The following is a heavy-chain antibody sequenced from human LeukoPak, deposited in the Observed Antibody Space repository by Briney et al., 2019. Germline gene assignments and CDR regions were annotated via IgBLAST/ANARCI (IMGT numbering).Heavy chain of an antibody. D-gene: IGHD5-12*01. CDR3: AKVISVATGKYYFDY. CDR1: GYTFTSYG. V-gene: IGHV1-18*01. CDR2: ISIYNGKT. J-gene: IGHJ4*02. Sequence: ASVKVSCKASGYTFTSYGITWVRQAPGQGLEWMGWISIYNGKTNYAQKLRGRVTMTADTSTSTAFMELRRLRSDDTAVYYCAKVISVATGKYYFDYWGQGTLVTVSS.